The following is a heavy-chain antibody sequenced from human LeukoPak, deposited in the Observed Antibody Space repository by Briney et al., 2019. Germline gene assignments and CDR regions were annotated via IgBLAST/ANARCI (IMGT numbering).Heavy chain of an antibody. V-gene: IGHV1-2*02. CDR2: INPNSGGT. CDR3: ARTHYYGSGSYSYFDY. J-gene: IGHJ4*02. D-gene: IGHD3-10*01. Sequence: ASVKVSCKASGYTFTSYYMHWVRQAPGQGLEWMGWINPNSGGTNYAQKFQGRVTMTRDTSISTAYMELSRLRSDDTAVYYCARTHYYGSGSYSYFDYWGQGTLVTVSS. CDR1: GYTFTSYY.